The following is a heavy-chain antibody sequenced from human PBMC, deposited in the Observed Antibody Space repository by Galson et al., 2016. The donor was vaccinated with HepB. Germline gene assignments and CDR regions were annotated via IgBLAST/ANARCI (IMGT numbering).Heavy chain of an antibody. CDR2: IHYFGST. CDR3: AIRGLQGTSYYYYYYMDV. Sequence: ETLSLTCTVSGGSISSSSYYWGWIRQPPGKGLEWIGSIHYFGSTHYNPSLKSRVTISVDPSKNQFSLRVSSVTAADTAVYYCAIRGLQGTSYYYYYYMDVWGKGTTVTVSS. J-gene: IGHJ6*03. V-gene: IGHV4-39*07. CDR1: GGSISSSSYY. D-gene: IGHD4-11*01.